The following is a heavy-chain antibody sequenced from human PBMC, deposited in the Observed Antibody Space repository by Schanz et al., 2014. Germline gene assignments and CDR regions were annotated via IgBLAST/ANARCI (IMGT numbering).Heavy chain of an antibody. CDR1: GFSFSTYA. CDR3: ARDGRKYSSGTLDYFDN. Sequence: QVQLVESGGGMVQPGRSLRLSCAASGFSFSTYAMHWVRQAPGKGLEWVAVISYGGSDKYYTDSVKGHFTISRDDSKNTLYLQMNSLRAEDTAIYYCARDGRKYSSGTLDYFDNWGQGTLVTVSS. V-gene: IGHV3-30*04. J-gene: IGHJ4*02. D-gene: IGHD6-25*01. CDR2: ISYGGSDK.